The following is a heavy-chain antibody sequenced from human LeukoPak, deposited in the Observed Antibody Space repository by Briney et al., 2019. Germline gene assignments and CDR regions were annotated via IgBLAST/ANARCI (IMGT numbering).Heavy chain of an antibody. Sequence: SETLSLTCAVYGGSFSGYYWSWIRQPPGKGLEWIGEINHSGSTNYNPSLKSRVTISVDTSKNQFSLKLSSVTAADTAVYYCARRTTVHAFDIWGQGTMVTVSS. J-gene: IGHJ3*02. CDR1: GGSFSGYY. V-gene: IGHV4-34*01. D-gene: IGHD4-11*01. CDR2: INHSGST. CDR3: ARRTTVHAFDI.